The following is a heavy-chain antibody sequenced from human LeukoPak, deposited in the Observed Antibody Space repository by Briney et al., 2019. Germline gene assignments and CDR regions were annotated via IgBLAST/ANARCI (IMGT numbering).Heavy chain of an antibody. CDR2: IYPSGST. J-gene: IGHJ4*02. CDR1: GGSISSYY. D-gene: IGHD2-8*01. V-gene: IGHV4-4*07. Sequence: SETLSLTCTVSGGSISSYYWSWIRQPAGKGLEWIGRIYPSGSTNYNPSLKSPVSMSVDTSKNQFSLNLTSVTAADTAVYYCGPLDPNGRNYFDYWGQGTLVTVSS. CDR3: GPLDPNGRNYFDY.